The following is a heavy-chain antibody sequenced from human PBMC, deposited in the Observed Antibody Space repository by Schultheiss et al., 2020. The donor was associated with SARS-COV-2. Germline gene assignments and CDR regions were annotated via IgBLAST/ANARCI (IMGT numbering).Heavy chain of an antibody. CDR2: IIPIFGTA. CDR3: ARGGPAITMIVVVITERDAFDI. CDR1: GGTFSSYA. Sequence: SVKVSCKASGGTFSSYAISWVRQAPGQGLEWMGGIIPIFGTANYAQKFQGRVTITADESTSTAYMELSSLRSEDTAVYYCARGGPAITMIVVVITERDAFDIWDQGTMVNVAS. J-gene: IGHJ3*02. D-gene: IGHD3-22*01. V-gene: IGHV1-69*13.